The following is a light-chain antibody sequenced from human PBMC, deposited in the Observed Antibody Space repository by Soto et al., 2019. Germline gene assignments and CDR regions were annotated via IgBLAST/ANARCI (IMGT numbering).Light chain of an antibody. J-gene: IGKJ1*01. CDR3: XXYAGSPWT. Sequence: EIVLTQSPGTLSLSPGERATLSCRASQSVSKYLAWYQQKPGQAPRVLIYGASSRATGIPDRFSGSGSGTDXXXXXXXXXXEDFAVYYCXXYAGSPWTFGQGTKVEIK. V-gene: IGKV3-20*01. CDR2: GAS. CDR1: QSVSKY.